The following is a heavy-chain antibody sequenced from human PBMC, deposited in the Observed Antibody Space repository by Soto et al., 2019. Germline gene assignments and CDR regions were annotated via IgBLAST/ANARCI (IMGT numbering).Heavy chain of an antibody. V-gene: IGHV3-23*01. CDR3: AEDRNYPRDQFHY. CDR2: ISANGQGI. D-gene: IGHD1-7*01. Sequence: PGGPLRLSCAASGFTFSTYALSWVRQAPGKGLEWVSAISANGQGIYYADSVRGRFTISRDNSKNTIFLHMDSLRAEDTVVYYCAEDRNYPRDQFHYWGQGTLVTVSS. CDR1: GFTFSTYA. J-gene: IGHJ4*02.